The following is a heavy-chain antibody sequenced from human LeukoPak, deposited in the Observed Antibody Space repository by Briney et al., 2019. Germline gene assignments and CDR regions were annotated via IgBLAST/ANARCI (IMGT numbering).Heavy chain of an antibody. Sequence: SETLSLTCAVSGGSISRGGYSWSWIRQPPGKGLEWIGYIYHSGSTYYNPSLKSRVTISVDRSKNQFSLKLSSVTAADTAVYYCARTYCSGGSCYPPDYWGQGTLVTVSS. V-gene: IGHV4-30-2*01. CDR3: ARTYCSGGSCYPPDY. D-gene: IGHD2-15*01. J-gene: IGHJ4*02. CDR2: IYHSGST. CDR1: GGSISRGGYS.